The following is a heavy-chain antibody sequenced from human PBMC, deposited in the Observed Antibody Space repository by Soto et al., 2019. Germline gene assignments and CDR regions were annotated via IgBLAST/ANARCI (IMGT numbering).Heavy chain of an antibody. D-gene: IGHD1-1*01. CDR1: GYTFTTYA. CDR2: INAGNGNT. Sequence: QVQLVQSGAEVKKPGASVKVSCKASGYTFTTYAMHWVRQAPGQRLEWMGWINAGNGNTKYSQKFQGRVTFTSDTSARIAYMELNSLRSEDTSVYYCARRGALTGTVFDYWGQGTLVTVSS. V-gene: IGHV1-3*01. J-gene: IGHJ4*02. CDR3: ARRGALTGTVFDY.